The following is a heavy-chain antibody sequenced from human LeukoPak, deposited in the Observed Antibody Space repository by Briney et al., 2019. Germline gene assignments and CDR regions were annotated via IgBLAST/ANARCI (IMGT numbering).Heavy chain of an antibody. CDR3: TRRSSAAGRQYFDY. D-gene: IGHD6-13*01. J-gene: IGHJ4*02. CDR1: GFTFSSAW. CDR2: IKSETDGGTT. V-gene: IGHV3-15*07. Sequence: NPGGSLRLSCAASGFTFSSAWMNWVRQAPGKGLEWVGRIKSETDGGTTDYAAPVKGTFTISRDDSGNTLYLQMNSLKTEDTAVYYCTRRSSAAGRQYFDYWGQGTLVTVSS.